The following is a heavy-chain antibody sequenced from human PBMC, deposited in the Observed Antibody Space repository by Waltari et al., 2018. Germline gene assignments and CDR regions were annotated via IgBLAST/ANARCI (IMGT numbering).Heavy chain of an antibody. CDR3: ARGSSSSWYFQH. V-gene: IGHV4-38-2*01. D-gene: IGHD6-13*01. CDR2: IYHSGST. J-gene: IGHJ1*01. CDR1: GYYISSGYY. Sequence: QVQLQESGPGLVKPSETLSLTCAVSGYYISSGYYWGWIRQPPGKGLDWIGYIYHSGSTYYNPSLKSRVTISVDRSKNQFSLKLSSVTAADTAVYYCARGSSSSWYFQHWGQGTLVTVSS.